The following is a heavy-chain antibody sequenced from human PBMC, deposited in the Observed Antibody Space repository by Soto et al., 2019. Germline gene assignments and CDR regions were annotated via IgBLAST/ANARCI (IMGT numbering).Heavy chain of an antibody. CDR1: GFTFSSYA. CDR3: ARSPHGDV. CDR2: ISYDGSNK. Sequence: GGSLRLSCAASGFTFSSYAMHWVRQAPGKGLEWVAVISYDGSNKYYADSVKGRFTISRDNSKNTLYLQMNSLRAEDTAVYYCARSPHGDVWGQGTTVTVSS. J-gene: IGHJ6*02. V-gene: IGHV3-30-3*01.